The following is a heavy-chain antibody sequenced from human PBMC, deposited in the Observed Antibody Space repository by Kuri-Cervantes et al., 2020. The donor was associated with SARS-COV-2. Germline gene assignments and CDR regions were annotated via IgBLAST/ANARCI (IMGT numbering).Heavy chain of an antibody. CDR3: AREAPCRIVGAICYGMDV. J-gene: IGHJ6*02. V-gene: IGHV3-48*02. CDR2: ISSSSSTI. CDR1: GFTFSSYS. D-gene: IGHD1-26*01. Sequence: GESLKISCAASGFTFSSYSMNWVRQAPGKGLEWVSYISSSSSTIYYADSVKGRFTISRDNAKNSLYLQMNNLRDEDTAVYYCAREAPCRIVGAICYGMDVWGQGTTVTVSS.